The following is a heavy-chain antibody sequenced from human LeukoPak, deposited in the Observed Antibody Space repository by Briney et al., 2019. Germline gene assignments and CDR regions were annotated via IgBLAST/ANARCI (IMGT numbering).Heavy chain of an antibody. D-gene: IGHD6-19*01. V-gene: IGHV3-30*03. CDR1: GFTFSNYG. J-gene: IGHJ4*02. Sequence: GGSLRLSCAASGFTFSNYGMHWFRQAPGKGLEWVAVISYDGPHKYYADSVKGRFAISRDNSKNTLYLQMNSLRAEDTAVYYCARDLGSGWRQIDYWGQGTLVTVSS. CDR2: ISYDGPHK. CDR3: ARDLGSGWRQIDY.